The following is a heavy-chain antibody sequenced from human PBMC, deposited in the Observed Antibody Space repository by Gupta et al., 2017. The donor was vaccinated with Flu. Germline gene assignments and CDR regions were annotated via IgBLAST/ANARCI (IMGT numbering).Heavy chain of an antibody. J-gene: IGHJ4*02. CDR3: ARDQREYCSGGDCYPQILDF. V-gene: IGHV3-30*03. D-gene: IGHD2-15*01. CDR1: GIIFSDYG. CDR2: ISYDGSYK. Sequence: QVQLVESGGGVVQPGRSLRLSCAASGIIFSDYGIHWVRQAPGKGLEWVAVISYDGSYKYYGDSVKGRFTISRDNSKNTLYLEMNSLRPDDTAMYYCARDQREYCSGGDCYPQILDFWGQGSLVTVS.